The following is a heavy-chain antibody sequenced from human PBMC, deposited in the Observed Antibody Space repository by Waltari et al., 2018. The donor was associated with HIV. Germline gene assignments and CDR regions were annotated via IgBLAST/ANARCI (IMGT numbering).Heavy chain of an antibody. Sequence: VPMVRSGAEVNKLGGSVSVSCNTVGHSLPGDYIHWVRQGPGQGLEWMGWIYSNTGDTNYGLQFEGRVTMTRDTSMRTAYMELRTLRSDDTALYYCARQMTFYDAFDVWGQGTVVTVSS. CDR1: GHSLPGDY. CDR3: ARQMTFYDAFDV. CDR2: IYSNTGDT. J-gene: IGHJ3*01. V-gene: IGHV1-2*02.